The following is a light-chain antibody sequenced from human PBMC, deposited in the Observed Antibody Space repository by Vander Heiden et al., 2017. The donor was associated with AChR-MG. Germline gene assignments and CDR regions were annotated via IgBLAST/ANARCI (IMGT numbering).Light chain of an antibody. J-gene: IGKJ5*01. CDR3: MQSMHLPIT. Sequence: DIVMTQAPPSLTLTTGQAASLSCTHSQSLLQSDGKSYLYWYLQKAGQPPQLLIYEVSNRFSGVPERFTGSGSGTDFTLKIDRMEAEDVGVYYCMQSMHLPITFGQGTRVDIK. V-gene: IGKV2D-29*01. CDR2: EVS. CDR1: QSLLQSDGKSY.